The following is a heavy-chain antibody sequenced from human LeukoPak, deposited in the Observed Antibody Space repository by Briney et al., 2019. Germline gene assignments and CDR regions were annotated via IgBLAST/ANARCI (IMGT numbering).Heavy chain of an antibody. Sequence: GGSLRLSCAASGFTFSSYAMSWVRQAPGKGLEWVSSISSSSSYIYYADSVKGRFTISRDNAKNSLYLQMNSLRAEDTAVYYCASLGDYETIYRYYHYYYGMDVWGQGTTVTVSS. CDR3: ASLGDYETIYRYYHYYYGMDV. CDR2: ISSSSSYI. J-gene: IGHJ6*02. CDR1: GFTFSSYA. V-gene: IGHV3-21*01. D-gene: IGHD4-17*01.